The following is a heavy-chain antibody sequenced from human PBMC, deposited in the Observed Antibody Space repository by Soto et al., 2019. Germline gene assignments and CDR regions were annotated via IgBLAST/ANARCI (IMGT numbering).Heavy chain of an antibody. Sequence: SETLSLTCTVSGGSISSSSSSWGWIRQPPGKGLEWLGIISYSGSTYYSPSLKSRVTISVGASKNLFSLKLSSVTAADTAVYYCARTYVTDVVVVPASKDYMDVWGKGTTVTVSS. CDR1: GGSISSSSSS. CDR3: ARTYVTDVVVVPASKDYMDV. CDR2: ISYSGST. D-gene: IGHD2-2*01. V-gene: IGHV4-39*01. J-gene: IGHJ6*03.